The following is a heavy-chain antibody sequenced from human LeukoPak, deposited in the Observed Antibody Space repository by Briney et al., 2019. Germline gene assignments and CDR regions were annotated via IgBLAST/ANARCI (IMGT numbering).Heavy chain of an antibody. Sequence: PSETLSLTCAVSGYSISSGYYWRWIRQPPGKGPEWIGSIYHSGSTYYNPSLKSRVTISVDTSKNQFSLKLSSVTAADTAVYYCARVTPGVLLWWGQGTLVTVSS. CDR2: IYHSGST. V-gene: IGHV4-38-2*01. D-gene: IGHD2-21*01. CDR1: GYSISSGYY. J-gene: IGHJ4*02. CDR3: ARVTPGVLLW.